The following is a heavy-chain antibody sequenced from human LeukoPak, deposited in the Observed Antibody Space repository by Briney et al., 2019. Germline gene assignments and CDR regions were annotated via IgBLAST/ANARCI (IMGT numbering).Heavy chain of an antibody. V-gene: IGHV3-30*02. CDR2: IRYDGNNK. CDR3: AKLFESGTYNNFFHY. D-gene: IGHD3-10*01. Sequence: GGSLRLSCAASGFTFSDYSMHWVRQAPGKGLNWVAFIRYDGNNKYYADSVQGRFTISRDNSKNTLYLQMNSLRPEDTAIYYCAKLFESGTYNNFFHYWGQGTLVTVFS. J-gene: IGHJ4*02. CDR1: GFTFSDYS.